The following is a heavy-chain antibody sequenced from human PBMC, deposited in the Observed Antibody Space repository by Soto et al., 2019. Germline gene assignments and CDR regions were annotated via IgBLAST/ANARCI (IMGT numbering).Heavy chain of an antibody. V-gene: IGHV1-69*06. CDR3: ARRDLVVPAAILGAYYSYGMDA. Sequence: SVKVSCKASGGTFSSYAISWVRQPPGQGLEWMGGIIPIFCTANYAQNVQGRVTITADKSTSTAYMELSSLTFEDMAVSYCARRDLVVPAAILGAYYSYGMDAWGQEGTVHVSS. D-gene: IGHD2-2*02. J-gene: IGHJ6*02. CDR2: IIPIFCTA. CDR1: GGTFSSYA.